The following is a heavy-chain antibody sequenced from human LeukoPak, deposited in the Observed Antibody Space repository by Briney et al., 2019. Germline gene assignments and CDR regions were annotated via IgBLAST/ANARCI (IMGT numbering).Heavy chain of an antibody. CDR2: IKQDGSEK. CDR1: GFTFSSYW. D-gene: IGHD6-6*01. Sequence: AGGSLRLSCAASGFTFSSYWMSWVRQAPGKGLEWVANIKQDGSEKYYVDSVKGRFTISRDNAKNSLYLQMNSLRAEDTAVYYCAGISSSFPYYYYMDVWGKGTTVTVSS. J-gene: IGHJ6*03. CDR3: AGISSSFPYYYYMDV. V-gene: IGHV3-7*01.